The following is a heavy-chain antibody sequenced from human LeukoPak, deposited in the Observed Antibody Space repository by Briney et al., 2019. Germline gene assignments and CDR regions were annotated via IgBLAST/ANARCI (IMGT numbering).Heavy chain of an antibody. V-gene: IGHV4-34*01. Sequence: SETLSLTCAVYGGPFSGYYWNWIRRPPGKGLEWIGEINHSGSTNYNPSLKSRVTISVDRSKNQFSLKLSSVTAADTAVYYCASPSVPAAMRAFDIWGQGTMVTVSS. CDR3: ASPSVPAAMRAFDI. J-gene: IGHJ3*02. D-gene: IGHD2-2*01. CDR2: INHSGST. CDR1: GGPFSGYY.